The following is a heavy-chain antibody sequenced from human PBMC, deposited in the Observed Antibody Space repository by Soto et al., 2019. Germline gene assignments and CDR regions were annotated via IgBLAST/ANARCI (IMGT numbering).Heavy chain of an antibody. Sequence: SETLSLTCTVSGGSISSNSYYSWGWIRQPPGKGLEWIGSMYYSGSTYFNPSLKSRVTISVDTSKNQFSLKLSSVTAADTAVFYCARVVTDAFDIWGQGTLVTVSS. CDR2: MYYSGST. CDR1: GGSISSNSYY. D-gene: IGHD2-21*02. CDR3: ARVVTDAFDI. V-gene: IGHV4-39*01. J-gene: IGHJ3*02.